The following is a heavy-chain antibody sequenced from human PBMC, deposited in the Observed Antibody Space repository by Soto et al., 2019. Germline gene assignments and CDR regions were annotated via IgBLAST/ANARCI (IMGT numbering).Heavy chain of an antibody. V-gene: IGHV1-69*13. J-gene: IGHJ4*03. Sequence: SVKVSCKASGGTFSSYAISWVRQAPGQGLEWMGGIIPIFGTANYAQKFQGRVTITADESTSTAYMELSSLRSEDKAVYYCERILKYDSWSGYHDYWRHGTLVNVS. CDR3: ERILKYDSWSGYHDY. CDR2: IIPIFGTA. D-gene: IGHD3-3*01. CDR1: GGTFSSYA.